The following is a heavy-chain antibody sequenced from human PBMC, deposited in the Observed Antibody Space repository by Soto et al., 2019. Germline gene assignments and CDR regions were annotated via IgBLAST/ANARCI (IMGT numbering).Heavy chain of an antibody. J-gene: IGHJ4*02. CDR2: ISYDGSNK. CDR1: GFTFSSYG. CDR3: AKAEEYLVGYFDY. Sequence: QVQLVESGGGVVQPGRSLRLSCAASGFTFSSYGMHWVRQAPGKGLEWVAVISYDGSNKYYADSVKGRFTISRDNSKNTLYLQINSLRAEDTAVYYCAKAEEYLVGYFDYWGQGTLVTVSS. V-gene: IGHV3-30*18. D-gene: IGHD1-26*01.